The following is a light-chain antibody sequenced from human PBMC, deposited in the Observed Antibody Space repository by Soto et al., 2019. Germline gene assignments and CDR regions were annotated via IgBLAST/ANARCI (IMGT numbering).Light chain of an antibody. CDR2: DVS. Sequence: QSVLTQPASVSGSPGQSITISCTGTSSDVGAYDYVSWYQQHPGKVPKLMIYDVSNRPSGVSNRFSGSKSGNTASLTISGLQAEDEADYYCSSYTSSTTLGVFGGGTKLTVL. J-gene: IGLJ3*02. V-gene: IGLV2-14*01. CDR1: SSDVGAYDY. CDR3: SSYTSSTTLGV.